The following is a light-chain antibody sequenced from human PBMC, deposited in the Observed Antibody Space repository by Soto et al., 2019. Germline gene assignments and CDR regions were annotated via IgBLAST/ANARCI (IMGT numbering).Light chain of an antibody. Sequence: EIGLTQSPGTLSLSPGERATLSCRASQSVSSSYLAWYQQKPGQAPRLLIFGASSRATGIPARFSGSGSGTNFTLTISSLEPEDFAVYYCQQYGSSGTFGEGTKVDIK. CDR2: GAS. CDR3: QQYGSSGT. CDR1: QSVSSSY. J-gene: IGKJ4*02. V-gene: IGKV3-20*01.